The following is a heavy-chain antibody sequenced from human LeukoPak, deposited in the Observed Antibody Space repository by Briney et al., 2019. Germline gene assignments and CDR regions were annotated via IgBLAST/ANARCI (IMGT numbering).Heavy chain of an antibody. CDR1: GYTFTGYY. Sequence: ASVKVSCKASGYTFTGYYMHWVRQAPGQELEWMGWINPNSGGTNYAQKFQGRVTMTRDTSISTAYMELSRLRSDDTAVYYCARVGRYDYVWGSYRWEAFDIWGQGTMVTVSS. J-gene: IGHJ3*02. CDR3: ARVGRYDYVWGSYRWEAFDI. V-gene: IGHV1-2*02. D-gene: IGHD3-16*02. CDR2: INPNSGGT.